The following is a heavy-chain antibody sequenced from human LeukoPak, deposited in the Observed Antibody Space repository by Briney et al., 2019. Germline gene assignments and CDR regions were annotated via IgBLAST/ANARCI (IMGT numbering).Heavy chain of an antibody. D-gene: IGHD4-17*01. V-gene: IGHV3-64*01. CDR2: ISSNGGST. Sequence: GRSLRLSCAASGFTFSSYAMHWVRQAPGKGLEYVSAISSNGGSTYYANSVKGRFTISRDNSKNTLYLQMGSLRAEDMAVYYCARGSYGDYVYFDYWGQGTLVTVSS. CDR1: GFTFSSYA. J-gene: IGHJ4*02. CDR3: ARGSYGDYVYFDY.